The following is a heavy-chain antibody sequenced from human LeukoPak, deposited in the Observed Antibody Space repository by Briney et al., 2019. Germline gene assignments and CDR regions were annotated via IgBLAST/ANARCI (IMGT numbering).Heavy chain of an antibody. D-gene: IGHD3-10*01. CDR1: GFTFDDYA. J-gene: IGHJ4*02. CDR3: AKDAGMVRGVN. V-gene: IGHV3-9*01. Sequence: TGGSLRLSCAASGFTFDDYAMHWVRQAPGKGLEWVSGISWNSGSIGYADSVKGRFTIPRDNAKNSLYLQMNSLRAEDTALYYCAKDAGMVRGVNWGQGTLVTVSS. CDR2: ISWNSGSI.